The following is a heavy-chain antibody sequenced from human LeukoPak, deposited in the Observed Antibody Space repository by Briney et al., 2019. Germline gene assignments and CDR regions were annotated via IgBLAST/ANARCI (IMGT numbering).Heavy chain of an antibody. V-gene: IGHV3-21*01. CDR2: IGSSSIYK. D-gene: IGHD2/OR15-2a*01. CDR3: AREFSGFDY. Sequence: GSLRLSCAASGFSFNAYSMNWVRQAPGKGLEWVSFIGSSSIYKYYADSVKGRFTISRDNAKNSLYLQMNSLRAEDTGVYYCAREFSGFDYWGRGTAVTVSS. J-gene: IGHJ4*02. CDR1: GFSFNAYS.